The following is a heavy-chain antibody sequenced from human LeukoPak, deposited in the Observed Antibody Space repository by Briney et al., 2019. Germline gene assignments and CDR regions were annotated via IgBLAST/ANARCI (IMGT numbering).Heavy chain of an antibody. D-gene: IGHD5-24*01. Sequence: GGSLRLSCAASGFTFSSYAMNWVRQGPGKGLEWVSTIIASSGSTFYADSVKGRFTISRDSSKNTLYLQMNSLRAEDTAVYYCAKQEDGSFDYWGQGTLVTVSS. CDR1: GFTFSSYA. CDR3: AKQEDGSFDY. V-gene: IGHV3-23*01. J-gene: IGHJ4*02. CDR2: IIASSGST.